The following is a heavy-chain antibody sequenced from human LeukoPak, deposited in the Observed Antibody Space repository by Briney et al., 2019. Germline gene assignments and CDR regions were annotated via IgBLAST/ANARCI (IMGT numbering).Heavy chain of an antibody. J-gene: IGHJ4*02. CDR1: GYTFTSYF. V-gene: IGHV1-46*01. CDR2: INPSGGST. CDR3: ARDSADYGDYDY. D-gene: IGHD4-17*01. Sequence: ASVKVSCKASGYTFTSYFMHWVRQAPGQGLDWMGIINPSGGSTSYAQKFQGRVSMTRDTSTSTVYMELSSLRSEDTAVYYCARDSADYGDYDYWGQGTLVTVSS.